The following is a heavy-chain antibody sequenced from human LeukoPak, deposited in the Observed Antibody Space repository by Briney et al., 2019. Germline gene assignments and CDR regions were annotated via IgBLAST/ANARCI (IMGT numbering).Heavy chain of an antibody. V-gene: IGHV1-24*01. D-gene: IGHD3-10*01. CDR1: GYTLTELS. J-gene: IGHJ4*02. Sequence: ASVTVSCKVSGYTLTELSMHWVRQAPGKGLEWMGGFDPEDGETIYAQKFQGRVTMTEDTSTDTAYMELSSLRSEDTAVYYCATSPAKGVTPFDYWGQGTLVTVSS. CDR2: FDPEDGET. CDR3: ATSPAKGVTPFDY.